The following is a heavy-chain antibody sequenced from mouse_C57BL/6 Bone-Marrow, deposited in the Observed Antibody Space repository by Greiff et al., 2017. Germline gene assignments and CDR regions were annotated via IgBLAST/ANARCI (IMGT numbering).Heavy chain of an antibody. Sequence: EVKLVESGGDLVKPGGSLKLSCAASGFTFSSYGMSWVRQTPDKRLEWVATISSGGSYTYYPDSVKGRCTISRDNAKNTLYLQMSSLKSEDTAMYYCARRGFSWFAYWGQGTLVTVSA. CDR3: ARRGFSWFAY. V-gene: IGHV5-6*02. CDR1: GFTFSSYG. J-gene: IGHJ3*01. CDR2: ISSGGSYT.